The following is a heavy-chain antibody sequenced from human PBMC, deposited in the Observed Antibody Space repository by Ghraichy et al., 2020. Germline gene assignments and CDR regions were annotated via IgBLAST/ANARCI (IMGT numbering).Heavy chain of an antibody. CDR2: ISSSGSTI. CDR3: ARADVGYSYATRVLDY. J-gene: IGHJ4*02. CDR1: GFTFSSYE. V-gene: IGHV3-48*03. Sequence: GGSLNISCAASGFTFSSYEMNWVRQAPGKGLEWVSYISSSGSTIYYADSVKGRFTISRDNAKNSLYLQMNSLRAEDTAVYYCARADVGYSYATRVLDYWGQGTLVTVSS. D-gene: IGHD5-18*01.